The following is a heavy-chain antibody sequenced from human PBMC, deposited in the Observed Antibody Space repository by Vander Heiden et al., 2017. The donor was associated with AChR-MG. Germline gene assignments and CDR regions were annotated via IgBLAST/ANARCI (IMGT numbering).Heavy chain of an antibody. CDR3: AKDIHYGDLNPYGMDV. CDR2: IRYDGSNK. J-gene: IGHJ6*02. V-gene: IGHV3-30*02. Sequence: QVQLVESGGGVVQPGGSLRLSCAASGFTFSSYGMHWVRQAPGKGLEWVAFIRYDGSNKYYADSVKGRFTISRDNSKNTLYLQMNSLRAEDTAVYYCAKDIHYGDLNPYGMDVWGQGTTVTVSS. D-gene: IGHD4-17*01. CDR1: GFTFSSYG.